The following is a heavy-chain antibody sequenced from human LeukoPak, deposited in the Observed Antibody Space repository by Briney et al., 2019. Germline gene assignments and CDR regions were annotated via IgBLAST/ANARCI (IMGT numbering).Heavy chain of an antibody. CDR3: ARAGRIRLGELSLDAFDI. V-gene: IGHV3-21*01. Sequence: PGGSLRLSCAASGFTLSSYEMNWVRQAPGKGLEWVSSISSSSSYIYYADSVKGRFTISRDNAKNSLYLQMNSLRAEDTAVYYCARAGRIRLGELSLDAFDIWGQGTMVTVSS. CDR1: GFTLSSYE. D-gene: IGHD3-16*02. J-gene: IGHJ3*02. CDR2: ISSSSSYI.